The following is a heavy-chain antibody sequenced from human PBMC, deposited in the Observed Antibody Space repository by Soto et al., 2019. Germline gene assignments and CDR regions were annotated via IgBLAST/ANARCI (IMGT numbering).Heavy chain of an antibody. CDR1: GFTFSSYS. J-gene: IGHJ6*02. CDR2: ISSSSSYI. CDR3: ARDPPGYYGMDV. Sequence: GGSLRLSCAASGFTFSSYSMNWVRQAPGKGLEWVSSISSSSSYIYYADSVKGRFTISRDNAKNSLYLQMNSLRAEDTAVYYCARDPPGYYGMDVWGRGTTVTISS. V-gene: IGHV3-21*01.